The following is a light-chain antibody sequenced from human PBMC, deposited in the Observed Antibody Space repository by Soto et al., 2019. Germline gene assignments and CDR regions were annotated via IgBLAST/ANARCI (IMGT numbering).Light chain of an antibody. CDR1: SGHSSYI. CDR2: LEGSGSY. V-gene: IGLV4-60*02. Sequence: QSVLTQSSSASASLGSSVKLTCTLSSGHSSYIIAWHQQQPGKAPRYLMKLEGSGSYNKGSGVPDRFSGSRSGADRYLTISTLHFEHQPDYYCHTWDSNPVVFSRRTKLTLL. J-gene: IGLJ2*01. CDR3: HTWDSNPVV.